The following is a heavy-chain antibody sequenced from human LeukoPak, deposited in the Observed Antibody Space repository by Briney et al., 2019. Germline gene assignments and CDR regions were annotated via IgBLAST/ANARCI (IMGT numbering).Heavy chain of an antibody. CDR3: AKGRGTNYYDSSGYSDAFDI. J-gene: IGHJ3*02. CDR2: ISWNSGSI. D-gene: IGHD3-22*01. Sequence: GGSLRLSCAASGFTFDDYAMHWVRQAPGKGLEWVSGISWNSGSIGYADSVKGRFTISRDNAKNSLYLQMNSLRAEDTALYCCAKGRGTNYYDSSGYSDAFDIWGQGTMVTVSS. V-gene: IGHV3-9*01. CDR1: GFTFDDYA.